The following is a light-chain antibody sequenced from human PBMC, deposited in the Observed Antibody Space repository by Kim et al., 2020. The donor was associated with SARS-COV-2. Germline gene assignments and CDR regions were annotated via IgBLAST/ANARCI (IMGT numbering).Light chain of an antibody. V-gene: IGLV2-14*03. J-gene: IGLJ2*01. Sequence: QSITISCTGTSRDIGAYNYVSWYQQYPGEAPKLIIYDVYKRPSGVFDRFSGSKSGNTASLTISGLQAEDEADYYCSSYTTTKTILFGGGTKL. CDR1: SRDIGAYNY. CDR3: SSYTTTKTIL. CDR2: DVY.